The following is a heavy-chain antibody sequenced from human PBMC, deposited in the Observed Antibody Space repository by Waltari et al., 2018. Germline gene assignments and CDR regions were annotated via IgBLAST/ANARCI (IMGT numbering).Heavy chain of an antibody. Sequence: EVQLVDSGGGLVKPGGSLRLSCAASGFTFSTSSLNWVRQAPGKVLKWVPSINSLSNYIYYADSVKGRFTISRDNAKKLFYLQLNSLRVEDTAVYYCARDDTRSGGSCFDYWGQGTLLTVSS. J-gene: IGHJ4*02. CDR2: INSLSNYI. V-gene: IGHV3-21*01. CDR3: ARDDTRSGGSCFDY. D-gene: IGHD2-15*01. CDR1: GFTFSTSS.